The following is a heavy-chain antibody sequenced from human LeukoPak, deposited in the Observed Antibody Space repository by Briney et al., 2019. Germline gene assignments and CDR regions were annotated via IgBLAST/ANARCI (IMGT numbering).Heavy chain of an antibody. J-gene: IGHJ4*02. CDR3: ARGAYRISWPGIDY. CDR2: IYYSGST. Sequence: PSETLSLTCTVSGGSISSSSYYWGWIRQPPGKGLEWIGSIYYSGSTYYNPSLKSRVTISVDTSKNQFSLKLSSVTAADTAVYYCARGAYRISWPGIDYWGQGTLVTVSS. V-gene: IGHV4-39*07. D-gene: IGHD3-16*02. CDR1: GGSISSSSYY.